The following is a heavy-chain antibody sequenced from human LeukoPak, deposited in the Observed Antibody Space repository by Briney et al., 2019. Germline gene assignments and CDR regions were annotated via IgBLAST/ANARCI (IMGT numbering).Heavy chain of an antibody. J-gene: IGHJ6*03. CDR1: GLTLSGYA. CDR3: AKVFQFDGVTWYYYYYMDV. V-gene: IGHV3-30*02. D-gene: IGHD5-18*01. Sequence: GGSLRLSCAASGLTLSGYAMHWVRQAPGKGLEWVAFIRYDGSNKYYADSVKGRFTISRDNSKNTLYLQMNSLRAEDTAVYYCAKVFQFDGVTWYYYYYMDVWGKGTTVTVSS. CDR2: IRYDGSNK.